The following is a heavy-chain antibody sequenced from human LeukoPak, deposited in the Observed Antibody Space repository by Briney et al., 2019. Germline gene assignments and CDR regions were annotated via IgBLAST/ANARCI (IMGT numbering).Heavy chain of an antibody. CDR1: GGSISGSY. Sequence: SETLSLTCTVSGGSISGSYWSWIRQSPGKGLEWVGYIYYNGNTDYNPSLRSRLTMSVDTSTNQFSLTLTSVTAADTALYFCAKGGWSLDIWGQGTMVTVSS. D-gene: IGHD6-19*01. CDR3: AKGGWSLDI. J-gene: IGHJ3*02. CDR2: IYYNGNT. V-gene: IGHV4-59*03.